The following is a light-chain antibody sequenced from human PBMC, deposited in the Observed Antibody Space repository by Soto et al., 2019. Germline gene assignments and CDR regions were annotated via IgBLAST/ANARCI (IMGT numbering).Light chain of an antibody. J-gene: IGKJ5*01. CDR3: QQYNDWPPIT. CDR1: QSVSNN. V-gene: IGKV3-15*01. CDR2: YAS. Sequence: EIMMTQSPATMSVPPGERATLSCRASQSVSNNLAWYQQKPGQAPRLLIYYASTRATGIPARFSGSGSGTEFSRTISSLQSEDFALYYCQQYNDWPPITFGQGTRLEIK.